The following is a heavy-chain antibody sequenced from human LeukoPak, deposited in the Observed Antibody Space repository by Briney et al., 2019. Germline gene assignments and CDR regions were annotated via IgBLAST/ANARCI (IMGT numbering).Heavy chain of an antibody. J-gene: IGHJ4*02. Sequence: KPSETLSLTCTVSGGSISSGGYYWSWIRQHPGKGLEWIGYIYYSGSTYYSPSLKSRVTISVDTSKNQFSLKLSSVTAADTAVYYCARAGSLQPLLWFGELFGGFDYWGQGTLVTVSS. CDR3: ARAGSLQPLLWFGELFGGFDY. D-gene: IGHD3-10*01. CDR1: GGSISSGGYY. V-gene: IGHV4-31*03. CDR2: IYYSGST.